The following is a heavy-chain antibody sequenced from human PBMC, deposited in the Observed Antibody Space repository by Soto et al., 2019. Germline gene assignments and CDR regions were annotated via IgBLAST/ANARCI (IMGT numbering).Heavy chain of an antibody. J-gene: IGHJ4*02. CDR1: GDSISGGHFY. Sequence: NPSETLSLTCTVSGDSISGGHFYWSWIRQFPGKGLEWIGYIFYSGSTPYNPALKSRATISIDRSQNQFSLELSSVTAADTAVYYCARDKGIAADSWGQGALVTVSS. CDR3: ARDKGIAADS. D-gene: IGHD6-13*01. CDR2: IFYSGST. V-gene: IGHV4-31*03.